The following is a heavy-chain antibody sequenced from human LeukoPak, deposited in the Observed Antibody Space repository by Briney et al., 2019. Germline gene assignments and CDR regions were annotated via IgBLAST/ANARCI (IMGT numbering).Heavy chain of an antibody. J-gene: IGHJ5*02. V-gene: IGHV4-59*01. Sequence: PSETLSLTCIVSGGSISSYYWSWLRQPPGKGLEWIGYIYYSGSTNYNPSLKSRVTISVDTSKNQFSLKLSSVTAADTAVYYCARPRTVTTLNWFDPWGQGTLVTVSS. CDR3: ARPRTVTTLNWFDP. D-gene: IGHD1-14*01. CDR2: IYYSGST. CDR1: GGSISSYY.